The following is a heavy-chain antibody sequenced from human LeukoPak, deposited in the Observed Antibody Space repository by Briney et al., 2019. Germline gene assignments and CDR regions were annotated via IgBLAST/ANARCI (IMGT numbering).Heavy chain of an antibody. Sequence: SETLSLTCTVSGGSISSYHWSWIRQPPGKGLEWIGYIYYSGSTNYNPSLKSRVTISVDTSKNQFSLKLSSVTAADTAVYYCAREDYRGSAFDYWGQGTLVTVSS. J-gene: IGHJ4*02. CDR3: AREDYRGSAFDY. D-gene: IGHD1-26*01. CDR2: IYYSGST. V-gene: IGHV4-59*01. CDR1: GGSISSYH.